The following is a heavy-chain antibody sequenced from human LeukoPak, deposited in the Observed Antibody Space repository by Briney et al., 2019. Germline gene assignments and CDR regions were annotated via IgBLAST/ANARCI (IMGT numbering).Heavy chain of an antibody. D-gene: IGHD3-22*01. J-gene: IGHJ3*02. CDR1: GGSISSYY. CDR3: ARSLRSGYLDAFDI. Sequence: SETLSLTCTVSGGSISSYYWSWIRQPPGKGLEWIGHIYGSGSTNYNPSLKSRVTISVDTSKNQFSLKLSSVTAADTAVYYCARSLRSGYLDAFDIWGQGTMVTVSS. CDR2: IYGSGST. V-gene: IGHV4-59*01.